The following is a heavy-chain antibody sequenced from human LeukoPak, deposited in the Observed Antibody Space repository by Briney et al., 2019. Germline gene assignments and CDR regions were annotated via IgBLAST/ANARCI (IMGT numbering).Heavy chain of an antibody. CDR3: ARNQYYYGSGSYYGN. D-gene: IGHD3-10*01. CDR1: GYTFTGYY. J-gene: IGHJ4*02. Sequence: ASVKVSCKASGYTFTGYYMHWVRQAPGQGLEWMGWINPNSGGTNYAQKFQGRVTMTRDTSISAAYMELSRLRSDDTAVYYCARNQYYYGSGSYYGNWGQGTLVTVSS. V-gene: IGHV1-2*02. CDR2: INPNSGGT.